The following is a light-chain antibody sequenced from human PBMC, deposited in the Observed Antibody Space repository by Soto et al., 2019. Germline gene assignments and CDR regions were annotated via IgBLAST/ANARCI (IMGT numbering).Light chain of an antibody. CDR2: DAS. CDR1: QSVISY. CDR3: QQRSNWSIT. J-gene: IGKJ5*01. V-gene: IGKV3-11*01. Sequence: EIVLPQSPATLSLSPGERATLSCRASQSVISYLAWYQQQPGQAPRLLIFDASTRATGIPARFSGSGSGTDFTLTISSLEPEDFAVYYCQQRSNWSITFGQGTRLEIK.